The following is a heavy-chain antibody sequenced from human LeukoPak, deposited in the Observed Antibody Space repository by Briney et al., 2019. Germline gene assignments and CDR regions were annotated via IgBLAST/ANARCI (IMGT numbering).Heavy chain of an antibody. V-gene: IGHV3-21*01. D-gene: IGHD2-2*01. Sequence: GGSLRLSCAASRFTFSNYSMSWVRQAPGKGLEWVSYISSSGTYIYYADSVKGRFTISRDTAKNSLYLQMNSLRAEGTAVYYCARGQYQPPPGPYYNDAIFFEYWGQGTLFTVSS. CDR3: ARGQYQPPPGPYYNDAIFFEY. CDR1: RFTFSNYS. CDR2: ISSSGTYI. J-gene: IGHJ4*02.